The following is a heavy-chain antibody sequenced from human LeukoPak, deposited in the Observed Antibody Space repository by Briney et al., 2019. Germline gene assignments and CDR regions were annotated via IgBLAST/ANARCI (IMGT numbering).Heavy chain of an antibody. D-gene: IGHD1-26*01. Sequence: SETLSLTCAVYGGSFSGYYWSWIRQPPGKGLEWVGEINHSGSTNYNPSLKSRVTISVDTSKNQFSLKLSSVTAADTAVYYCARGSRSGSYSRRAFDIWGQGTMVTVSS. CDR2: INHSGST. CDR1: GGSFSGYY. V-gene: IGHV4-34*01. J-gene: IGHJ3*02. CDR3: ARGSRSGSYSRRAFDI.